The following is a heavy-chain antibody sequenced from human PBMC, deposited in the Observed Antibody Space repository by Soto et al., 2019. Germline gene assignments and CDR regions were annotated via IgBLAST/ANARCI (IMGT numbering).Heavy chain of an antibody. Sequence: PGGSLSLSCAASGFTFSSYAMSWVRQAPGKGLEWVSAISGSGGSTYYADSVKGRFTISRDNSKNTLYLQMNSLRAEDTAVYYCAKALSITFGGVIVIPSYYYYGMDVWGQGTTVTVSS. J-gene: IGHJ6*02. CDR1: GFTFSSYA. CDR3: AKALSITFGGVIVIPSYYYYGMDV. CDR2: ISGSGGST. D-gene: IGHD3-16*02. V-gene: IGHV3-23*01.